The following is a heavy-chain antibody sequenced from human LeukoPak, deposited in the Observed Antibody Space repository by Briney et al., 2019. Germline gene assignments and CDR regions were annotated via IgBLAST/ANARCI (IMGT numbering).Heavy chain of an antibody. CDR2: IIPIFGTA. Sequence: GASVKVSCKASGGTFSSYAISWVRQAPGQGLEWMGGIIPIFGTANYAQKFQGRVTITADESTSTAYMELSSLRPEDTAVYYCARGYDSSGPVRPTNNWFDPWGQGTLVTVSS. V-gene: IGHV1-69*13. D-gene: IGHD3-22*01. J-gene: IGHJ5*02. CDR3: ARGYDSSGPVRPTNNWFDP. CDR1: GGTFSSYA.